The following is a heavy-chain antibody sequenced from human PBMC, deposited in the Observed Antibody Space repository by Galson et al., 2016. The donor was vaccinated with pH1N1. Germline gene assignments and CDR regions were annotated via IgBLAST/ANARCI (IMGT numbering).Heavy chain of an antibody. Sequence: SLRLSCAASGFTFSHYAMSWVRRAPGKGLEWVSGISGTGRYTYYGDSVKGRFTISRDNAKNSLYLEVNSLRAEDSGLYYCTKETSPGHYCTSNTSSKVFDLWGQGTLVAVSA. CDR1: GFTFSHYA. CDR2: ISGTGRYT. V-gene: IGHV3-23*01. CDR3: TKETSPGHYCTSNTSSKVFDL. J-gene: IGHJ4*02. D-gene: IGHD4-11*01.